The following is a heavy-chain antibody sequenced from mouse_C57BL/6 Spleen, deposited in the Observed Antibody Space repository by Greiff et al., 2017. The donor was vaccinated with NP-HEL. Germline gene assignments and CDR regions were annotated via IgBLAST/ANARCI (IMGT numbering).Heavy chain of an antibody. CDR3: ARYGYDWFDY. CDR2: IHPNSGST. D-gene: IGHD2-2*01. J-gene: IGHJ2*01. Sequence: VQLQQPGAELVKPGASVKLSCKASGYTFTSYWMHWVKQRPGQGLEWIGMIHPNSGSTNYNEKFKSKATLTVDKSSSTAYMQLSSLTAEDSAVYYCARYGYDWFDYWGQGTTLTVSS. CDR1: GYTFTSYW. V-gene: IGHV1-64*01.